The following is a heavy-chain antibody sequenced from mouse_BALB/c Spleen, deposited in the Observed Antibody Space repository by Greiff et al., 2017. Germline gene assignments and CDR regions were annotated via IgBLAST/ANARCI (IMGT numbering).Heavy chain of an antibody. CDR3: ARHEETAYYGKAAWFAY. CDR1: GYTFTEYI. Sequence: QVQLQQSGAELVKPGASVKLSCKASGYTFTEYIIHWVKQRSGQGLEWIGWFYPGSGSIKYNEKFKDKATLTADKSSSTVYMELSRLTSEDSAVYFCARHEETAYYGKAAWFAYWGQGTLVTVSA. J-gene: IGHJ3*01. D-gene: IGHD2-10*01. V-gene: IGHV1-62-2*01. CDR2: FYPGSGSI.